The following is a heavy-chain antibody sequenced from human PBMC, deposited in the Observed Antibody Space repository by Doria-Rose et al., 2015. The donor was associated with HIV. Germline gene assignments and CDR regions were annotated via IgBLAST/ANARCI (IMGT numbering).Heavy chain of an antibody. D-gene: IGHD3-3*01. CDR3: ARMGSYRELDY. V-gene: IGHV4-31*03. CDR1: GASVNSRGYY. Sequence: TLSLTCRVSGASVNSRGYYWNWIRQVPGKGLESLGYTYYTGTSDYSPSLKSRLNMAVDTSKNQFSLKLSFVTAADTAVYYCARMGSYRELDYWGQGALVIVSA. J-gene: IGHJ4*02. CDR2: TYYTGTS.